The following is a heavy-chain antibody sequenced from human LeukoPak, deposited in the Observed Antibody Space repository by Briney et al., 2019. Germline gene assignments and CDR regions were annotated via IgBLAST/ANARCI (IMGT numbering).Heavy chain of an antibody. CDR1: GGSFSGYF. CDR3: ASMGYSYGSFDY. CDR2: INHSGST. Sequence: SETLSLTCAVYGGSFSGYFWTWIRQPPGKGLEWIGEINHSGSTNYNPSLKSRVIISVQTSNNQFPLKLSSVTAADTAVYYCASMGYSYGSFDYWGQGTLVTVSS. D-gene: IGHD5-18*01. J-gene: IGHJ4*02. V-gene: IGHV4-34*01.